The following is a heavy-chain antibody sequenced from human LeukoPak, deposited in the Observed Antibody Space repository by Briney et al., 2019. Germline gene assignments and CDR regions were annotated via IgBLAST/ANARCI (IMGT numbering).Heavy chain of an antibody. V-gene: IGHV3-48*03. J-gene: IGHJ4*02. D-gene: IGHD3-22*01. CDR3: AREGRYYDSSGYYPVGSFDY. Sequence: PGGSLRLSCAASGFTFSSYEMNWVRQAPGKGLEWVSYISSSGSTIYYADSVKGRFTISRDNAKNSLYLQTNSLRAEDTAVYYCAREGRYYDSSGYYPVGSFDYWGQGTLVTVSS. CDR2: ISSSGSTI. CDR1: GFTFSSYE.